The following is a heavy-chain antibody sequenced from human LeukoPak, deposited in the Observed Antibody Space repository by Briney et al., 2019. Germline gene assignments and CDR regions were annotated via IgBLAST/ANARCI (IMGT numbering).Heavy chain of an antibody. CDR3: AYAFGYSSSAGGVY. V-gene: IGHV4-39*01. CDR2: IYYSAST. D-gene: IGHD6-6*01. CDR1: GGSISSSSYY. Sequence: SETLPLTCTVSGGSISSSSYYWGWIRQPPGKGLEWIGSIYYSASTYYNPSLKSRVAISVDTSKNQFSLKLSSVTAADTAVYYCAYAFGYSSSAGGVYWGQGTLVTVSS. J-gene: IGHJ4*02.